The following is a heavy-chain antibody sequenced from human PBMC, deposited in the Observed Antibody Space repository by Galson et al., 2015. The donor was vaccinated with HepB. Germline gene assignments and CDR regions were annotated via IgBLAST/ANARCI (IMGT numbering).Heavy chain of an antibody. CDR3: AKDHEGGIQLWLHWFDP. Sequence: SLRLSCAASGFTFSSYGMHWVRQAPGKGLEWVAVISYDGSNKYYADSVKGRFTISRDNSKNTLYLQMNSLRAEDTAVYYCAKDHEGGIQLWLHWFDPWGQGTLVTVSS. CDR2: ISYDGSNK. J-gene: IGHJ5*02. D-gene: IGHD5-18*01. V-gene: IGHV3-30*18. CDR1: GFTFSSYG.